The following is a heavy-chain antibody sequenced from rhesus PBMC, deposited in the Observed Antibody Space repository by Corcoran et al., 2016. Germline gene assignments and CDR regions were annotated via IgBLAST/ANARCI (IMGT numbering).Heavy chain of an antibody. D-gene: IGHD1-1*01. V-gene: IGHV4-169*01. CDR2: IYRSGRRT. CDR3: AKSLRNYYFDY. J-gene: IGHJ4*01. Sequence: QLPLQESGPGLVKPSEPLSFTCAVSGVSIRSRYWSWLRPAAGTGLKWIGYIYRSGRRTKYNPTLKSRGTLAVDTSKYQLSRKRRSVTAADTAVYYCAKSLRNYYFDYWGQGVLVTVSS. CDR1: GVSIRSRY.